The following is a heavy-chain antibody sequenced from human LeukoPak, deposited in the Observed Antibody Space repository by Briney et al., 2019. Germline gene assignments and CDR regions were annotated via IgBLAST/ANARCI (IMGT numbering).Heavy chain of an antibody. CDR3: AADRVAAAVHFDY. J-gene: IGHJ4*02. CDR1: GFTFTSSA. V-gene: IGHV1-58*01. D-gene: IGHD6-13*01. CDR2: IVVGSGNT. Sequence: GASVKVSCKASGFTFTSSAVQWVRQARGQRLEWIGWIVVGSGNTNHAQKFQERVTITRDMSTSTAYMELSSLRSEDTAVYYCAADRVAAAVHFDYWGQGTLVTVSS.